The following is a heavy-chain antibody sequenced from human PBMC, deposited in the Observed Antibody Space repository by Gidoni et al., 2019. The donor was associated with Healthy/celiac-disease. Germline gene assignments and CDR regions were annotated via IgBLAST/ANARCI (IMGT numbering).Heavy chain of an antibody. J-gene: IGHJ4*02. CDR3: ARHRGGSYGNDY. Sequence: QVQLQESGPGLVKPSETLSLTCTVSGGSISSYYWSWIRQPPGKGLEWIGYIYYSGSTNYNPSLKSRVTISVDTSKNQFSPKLSSVTAADTAVYYCARHRGGSYGNDYWGQGTLVTVSS. D-gene: IGHD1-26*01. CDR1: GGSISSYY. V-gene: IGHV4-59*08. CDR2: IYYSGST.